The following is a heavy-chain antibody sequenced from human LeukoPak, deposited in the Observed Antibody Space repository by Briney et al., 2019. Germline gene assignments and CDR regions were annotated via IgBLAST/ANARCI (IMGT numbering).Heavy chain of an antibody. V-gene: IGHV3-30*18. CDR3: AKDLGSGGPIDY. D-gene: IGHD3-10*01. J-gene: IGHJ4*02. CDR2: ISYDGSNK. CDR1: GFTFSSYG. Sequence: GRSLRLSCAASGFTFSSYGMHWVRQAPGKGLEWVAVISYDGSNKYYADSVKGRFTISRDNSKNTLYLQMNSLRAEDTAVYYCAKDLGSGGPIDYWGQGTLVTVSS.